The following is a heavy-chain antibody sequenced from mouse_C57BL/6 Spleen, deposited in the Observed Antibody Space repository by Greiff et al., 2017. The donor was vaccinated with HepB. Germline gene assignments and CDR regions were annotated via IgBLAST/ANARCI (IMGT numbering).Heavy chain of an antibody. CDR1: GYTFTDYE. D-gene: IGHD2-4*01. Sequence: VQLQQSGAELVRPGASVTLSCKASGYTFTDYEMHWVKQTPVHGLEWIGTIDPETGGTAYNQKFKGKAILTADKSSSTAYMELRSLTSEDSAVYSSTRCPTIIDFDYWGQGTTLTVSS. J-gene: IGHJ2*01. CDR2: IDPETGGT. V-gene: IGHV1-15*01. CDR3: TRCPTIIDFDY.